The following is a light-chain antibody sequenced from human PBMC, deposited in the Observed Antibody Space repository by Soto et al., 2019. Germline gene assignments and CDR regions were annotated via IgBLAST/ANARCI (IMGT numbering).Light chain of an antibody. V-gene: IGLV2-11*01. Sequence: QPVLTQPRSVSGSPGQSVTISCTATSSDVGDYDFVSWYQQHPAKAPKLMIYDVSKRPSGVPDRFSGSRSGNTASLTISGLQAEDEADYYCCSYAGSYTLYVFGTGTKVTVL. CDR2: DVS. CDR1: SSDVGDYDF. CDR3: CSYAGSYTLYV. J-gene: IGLJ1*01.